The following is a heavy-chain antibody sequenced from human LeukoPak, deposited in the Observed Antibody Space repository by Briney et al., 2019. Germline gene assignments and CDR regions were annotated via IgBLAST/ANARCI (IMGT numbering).Heavy chain of an antibody. D-gene: IGHD4-23*01. CDR1: GYSINSGYC. CDR3: ARDSSYGGIDY. CDR2: IDHSGNT. V-gene: IGHV4-38-2*02. J-gene: IGHJ4*02. Sequence: SETLSLTCAVSGYSINSGYCWGWIRQPPGKGLEWIGGIDHSGNTHYNPSLKNRVTISADTSKNEFSLKLSSVTATDTAVYYCARDSSYGGIDYWGQGTLVTVSS.